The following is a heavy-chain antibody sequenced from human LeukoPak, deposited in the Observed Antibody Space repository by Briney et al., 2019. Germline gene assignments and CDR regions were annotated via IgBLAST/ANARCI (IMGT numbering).Heavy chain of an antibody. V-gene: IGHV3-48*03. CDR1: GFTFRSYE. J-gene: IGHJ4*02. CDR2: ISSSGSTI. Sequence: PGGSLRLSCAAFGFTFRSYEMNWVRQAPGKGLEWVSYISSSGSTIYYADSVKGRFTISRDNAKNSLYLQMNSLRAEDTAVYYCARYDFWSGLIDYWGQGTLVTVSS. CDR3: ARYDFWSGLIDY. D-gene: IGHD3-3*01.